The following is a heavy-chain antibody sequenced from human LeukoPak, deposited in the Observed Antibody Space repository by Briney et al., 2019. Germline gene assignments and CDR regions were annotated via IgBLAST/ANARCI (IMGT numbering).Heavy chain of an antibody. V-gene: IGHV3-30*18. J-gene: IGHJ4*02. CDR2: ISYDGSNK. CDR1: GFTFNSYG. Sequence: PGRSLRLSCAASGFTFNSYGMHWVRQAPGKGLEWVAIISYDGSNKYYADSVKGRCTISRDNSKKTVYLQMNSLRTEDTAVYYCAKDRWLQGYFDYWGQGTLVTVSS. CDR3: AKDRWLQGYFDY. D-gene: IGHD5-24*01.